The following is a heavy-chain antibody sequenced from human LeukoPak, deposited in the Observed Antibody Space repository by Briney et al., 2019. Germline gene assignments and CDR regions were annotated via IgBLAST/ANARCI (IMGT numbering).Heavy chain of an antibody. V-gene: IGHV4-61*02. J-gene: IGHJ5*02. D-gene: IGHD6-13*01. Sequence: SQTLSLTCTVSGGSISSGSYYWSWIRQPAGKGLEWIGRIYTSGSTNYNPPLKSRVTISVDTSKNQFSLKLSSVTAADTAVYYCAREGAAAGKGFDPWGQGTLVTVSS. CDR1: GGSISSGSYY. CDR3: AREGAAAGKGFDP. CDR2: IYTSGST.